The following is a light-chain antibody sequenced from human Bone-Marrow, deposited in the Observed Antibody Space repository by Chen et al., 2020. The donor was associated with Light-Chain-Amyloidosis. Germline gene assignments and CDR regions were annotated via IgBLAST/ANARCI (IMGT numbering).Light chain of an antibody. Sequence: NFMHTQPHSVSESPGKTVTISCTRSSGSIGTNYVQWYQQRPGCSPTTVIYEDDQRPSGVPDRFSGSIDRSSNSASLTISGLKTEDEADYYCQSYQGSSQGVFGGGTKLTVL. J-gene: IGLJ3*02. CDR2: EDD. CDR3: QSYQGSSQGV. CDR1: SGSIGTNY. V-gene: IGLV6-57*01.